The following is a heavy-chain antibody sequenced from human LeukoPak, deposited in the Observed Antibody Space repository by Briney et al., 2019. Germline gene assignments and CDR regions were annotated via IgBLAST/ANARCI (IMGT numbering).Heavy chain of an antibody. CDR3: AKVPYGSGSYYY. CDR1: GFSISNNY. CDR2: ISGSGGST. J-gene: IGHJ4*02. D-gene: IGHD3-10*01. Sequence: GGSLRLSCGVSGFSISNNYMTWVRQAPGKGLEWVSAISGSGGSTYYADSVKGRFTISRDNSKNTLYLQMNSLRAEDTAVYYCAKVPYGSGSYYYWGQGTLVTVSS. V-gene: IGHV3-23*01.